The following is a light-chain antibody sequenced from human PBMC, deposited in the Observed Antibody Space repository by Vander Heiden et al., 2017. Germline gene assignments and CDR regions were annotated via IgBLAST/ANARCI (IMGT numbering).Light chain of an antibody. CDR2: DES. J-gene: IGKJ4*01. CDR1: ENIGTY. V-gene: IGKV3-11*01. CDR3: QQRRHWPLT. Sequence: ETVLTQSPATVSLSLGERATLSCRASENIGTYLAWYQHKAGQAPRLLIYDESNRATGFPARFSGSGSGTDFTLTISSLEPEDFAVCYCQQRRHWPLTFGGGTKVEIK.